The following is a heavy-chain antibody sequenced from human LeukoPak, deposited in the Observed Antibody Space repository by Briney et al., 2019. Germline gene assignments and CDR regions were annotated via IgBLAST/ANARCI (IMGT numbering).Heavy chain of an antibody. CDR3: AKGSTFYSSSPFDY. Sequence: GRSLRLSRAASGFTFDDYAMHWVRQAPGEGLEWVSGISWNSGSIGYADSVKGRFTISRDNAKNSLYLQMNSLRAEDTALYYCAKGSTFYSSSPFDYWGQGTLVTVSS. J-gene: IGHJ4*02. CDR1: GFTFDDYA. CDR2: ISWNSGSI. D-gene: IGHD6-6*01. V-gene: IGHV3-9*01.